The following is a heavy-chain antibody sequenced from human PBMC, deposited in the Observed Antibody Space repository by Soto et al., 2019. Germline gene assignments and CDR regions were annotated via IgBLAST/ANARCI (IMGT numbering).Heavy chain of an antibody. CDR1: GYTFTSYG. Sequence: ASVKVTCKASGYTFTSYGISWVRQAPGQGLEWMGWISAYNGNTNYAQKLQGRVTMTTDTSTSTAYMELRSLRSDDTAVYYCARVRWYYGSGSYYKALNWFDPWRQGTLVTVSS. V-gene: IGHV1-18*01. CDR3: ARVRWYYGSGSYYKALNWFDP. D-gene: IGHD3-10*01. CDR2: ISAYNGNT. J-gene: IGHJ5*02.